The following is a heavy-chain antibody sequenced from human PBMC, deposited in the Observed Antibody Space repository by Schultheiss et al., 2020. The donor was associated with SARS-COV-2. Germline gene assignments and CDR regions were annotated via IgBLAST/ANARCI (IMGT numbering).Heavy chain of an antibody. CDR3: ARARRMTTAKGDAFDI. CDR2: ISGSGGST. V-gene: IGHV3-23*01. J-gene: IGHJ3*02. CDR1: GFTFSSYA. Sequence: GESLKISCAASGFTFSSYAMSWVRQAPGKGLEWVSAISGSGGSTYYADSVKGRFTISRDNSKNTLYLQMNSLRAEDTAVYYCARARRMTTAKGDAFDIWGQGTMVTVSS. D-gene: IGHD4-11*01.